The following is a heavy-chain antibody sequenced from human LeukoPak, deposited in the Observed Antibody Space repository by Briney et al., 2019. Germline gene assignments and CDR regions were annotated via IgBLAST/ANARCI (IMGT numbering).Heavy chain of an antibody. D-gene: IGHD2-2*02. V-gene: IGHV1/OR15-1*04. Sequence: ASVKVSCKASGYIFTDYYMHWVRQAPGQELGWMGRINPNSGGTNYAQKFQGRVTMTRDTSISTAYMELSSLRSDDTAVYYCARGCSSTTCYTSGFDYWGQGTLVTVSS. J-gene: IGHJ4*02. CDR3: ARGCSSTTCYTSGFDY. CDR2: INPNSGGT. CDR1: GYIFTDYY.